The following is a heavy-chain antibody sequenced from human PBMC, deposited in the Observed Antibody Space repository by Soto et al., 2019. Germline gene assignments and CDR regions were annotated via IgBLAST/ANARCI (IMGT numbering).Heavy chain of an antibody. V-gene: IGHV1-3*01. CDR1: GYTFTSYA. CDR2: INAGNGNT. Sequence: GASVKVSCKASGYTFTSYAMHWVRQAPGQRLEWMGWINAGNGNTKYSQKFQGRVTITRDTSASTAYMELSSLRSEDTAVYYCARGALRAAAMVSHFDYWGQGTLVTVPQ. CDR3: ARGALRAAAMVSHFDY. J-gene: IGHJ4*02. D-gene: IGHD2-2*01.